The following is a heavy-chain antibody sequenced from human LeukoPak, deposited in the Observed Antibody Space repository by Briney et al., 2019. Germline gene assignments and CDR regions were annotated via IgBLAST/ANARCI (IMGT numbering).Heavy chain of an antibody. V-gene: IGHV3-33*01. Sequence: PGRSLRLSCAASGFTFSSYGMHWVRQAPGKGLVGVAVIWHDGSDRYYADSVQGRFTISRDNSKNTLYLQMNSLRAEDTAVYYCARDTNLYGGPRASGGCDDWGQGTLVTVSS. CDR3: ARDTNLYGGPRASGGCDD. CDR1: GFTFSSYG. CDR2: IWHDGSDR. J-gene: IGHJ4*02. D-gene: IGHD4-23*01.